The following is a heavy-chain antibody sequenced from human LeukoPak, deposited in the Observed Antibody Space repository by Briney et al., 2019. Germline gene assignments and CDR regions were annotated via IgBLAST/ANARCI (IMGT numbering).Heavy chain of an antibody. CDR1: GGSISSGGYY. D-gene: IGHD3-3*01. Sequence: SETLSLTCTVSGGSISSGGYYWSWIRQHPGKGLEWIGYIYYSGSTYYNPSLKSRVTISVDTSKNQFSLKLSSVTAADTAVYYCARKGLEWLLPDLYYGMDVWGQGTTVTVSS. V-gene: IGHV4-31*03. J-gene: IGHJ6*02. CDR3: ARKGLEWLLPDLYYGMDV. CDR2: IYYSGST.